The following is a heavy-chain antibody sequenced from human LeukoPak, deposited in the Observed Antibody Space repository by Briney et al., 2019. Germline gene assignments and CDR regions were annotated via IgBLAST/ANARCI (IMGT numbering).Heavy chain of an antibody. CDR3: ARVNY. CDR1: GFTFSSYA. J-gene: IGHJ4*02. CDR2: ISYDGSNK. V-gene: IGHV3-30-3*01. Sequence: GGSLRLSCAASGFTFSSYAMHWVRQAPGKGLEWVAVISYDGSNKYYADSVKGRFTISRDNSKNTLYLQMNSLRAEDTAVYYCARVNYWGQGTLVTVSS.